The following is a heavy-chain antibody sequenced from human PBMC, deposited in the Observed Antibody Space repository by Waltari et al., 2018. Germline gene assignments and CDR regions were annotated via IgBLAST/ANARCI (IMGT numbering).Heavy chain of an antibody. CDR1: GFTFSRYS. V-gene: IGHV3-21*04. Sequence: EVQLVESGGGLVKPGGSLRLSCAASGFTFSRYSMHWVRQAPGKGMEWVSSISSSRSYIYYADSVKGRFTISRDNAKNSLYLQMNSLRAEDTALYYCAKGLRGNDAFDIWGQGTMVTVSS. D-gene: IGHD2-21*02. CDR2: ISSSRSYI. CDR3: AKGLRGNDAFDI. J-gene: IGHJ3*02.